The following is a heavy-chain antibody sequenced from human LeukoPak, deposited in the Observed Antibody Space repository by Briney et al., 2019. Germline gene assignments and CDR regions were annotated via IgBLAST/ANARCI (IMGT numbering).Heavy chain of an antibody. J-gene: IGHJ4*02. Sequence: GWSLRLSCAASGFTFSSYGMHWVRQAPGKGLEWVAFIRYDGSNKYYADSVKGRFTISRDNSKNTLYLQMNSLRAEDTAVYYCAKDKLAVVPAAYFDYWGQGTLVTVSS. CDR3: AKDKLAVVPAAYFDY. D-gene: IGHD2-2*01. CDR1: GFTFSSYG. V-gene: IGHV3-30*02. CDR2: IRYDGSNK.